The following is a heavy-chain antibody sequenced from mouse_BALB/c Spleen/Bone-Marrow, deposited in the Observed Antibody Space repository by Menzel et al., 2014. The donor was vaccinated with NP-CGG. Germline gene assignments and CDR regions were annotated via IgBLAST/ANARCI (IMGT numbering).Heavy chain of an antibody. J-gene: IGHJ2*01. CDR1: GYTFSSYW. CDR3: ARGDYFDY. CDR2: ILPGSGST. V-gene: IGHV1-9*01. Sequence: VESGASVKISCKATGYTFSSYWIEWVKQRPGHGLEWIGEILPGSGSTNYNEKFKGKATFTADTSSNTAYMQLSSLTPEDSAVYYCARGDYFDYWGQGTTLTVSS.